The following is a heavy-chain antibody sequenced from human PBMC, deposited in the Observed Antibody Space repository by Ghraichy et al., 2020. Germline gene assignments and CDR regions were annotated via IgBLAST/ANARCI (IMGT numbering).Heavy chain of an antibody. V-gene: IGHV3-7*03. CDR3: LSRSLGY. CDR2: IKPSGRQS. Sequence: GGSLRLSCVASGFAFRGTYIAWVRQAPGKGLEWVANIKPSGRQSNYVDSVKGRFTISRDNSKNSVYLQMSSLRTEDTAVYYCLSRSLGYWGQGSLVTVSS. CDR1: GFAFRGTY. D-gene: IGHD3-10*01. J-gene: IGHJ4*02.